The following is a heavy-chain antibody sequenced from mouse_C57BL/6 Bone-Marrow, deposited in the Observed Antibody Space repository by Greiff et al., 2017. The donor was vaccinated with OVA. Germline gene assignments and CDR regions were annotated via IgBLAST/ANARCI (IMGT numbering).Heavy chain of an antibody. V-gene: IGHV5-12*01. CDR3: ARHANGNFDY. CDR2: ISNGGGST. J-gene: IGHJ2*01. CDR1: GFTFSDYY. Sequence: DVKLVESGGGLVQPGGSLKLSCAASGFTFSDYYMYWVRQTPEKRLEWVAYISNGGGSTYYPDTVKGRFTISRDNAKNTLYLQMSRLKSEDTAMYYCARHANGNFDYWGQGTTLTVSS. D-gene: IGHD4-1*01.